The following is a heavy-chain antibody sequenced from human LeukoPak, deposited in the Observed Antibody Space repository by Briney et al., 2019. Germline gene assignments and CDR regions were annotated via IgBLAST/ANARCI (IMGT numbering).Heavy chain of an antibody. CDR3: ARVKAVAGYYYYGMDV. CDR1: AYTFTSYY. Sequence: ASVKVSCKASAYTFTSYYMYWVRQAPGQGLEWMGMINPSGGSTRYAQKFQGRVTVTRDTSTSTVYMELSSLRSEDTAVYYCARVKAVAGYYYYGMDVWGQGTTVTVSS. J-gene: IGHJ6*02. V-gene: IGHV1-46*01. D-gene: IGHD6-19*01. CDR2: INPSGGST.